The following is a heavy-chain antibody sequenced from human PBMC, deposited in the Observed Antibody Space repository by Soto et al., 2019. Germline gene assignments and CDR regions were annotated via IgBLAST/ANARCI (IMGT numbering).Heavy chain of an antibody. CDR2: INAGNGNT. V-gene: IGHV1-3*05. Sequence: QVQLVQSGAEEKKPGASVKVSCKASGYTFTSYAMHWARQAPGQRLEWMGWINAGNGNTKYSQKFQGRVTITRDTSASRAYMELSSLRSEDTAVYYCARDPSYYGMDVWGQGTTVTVSS. CDR1: GYTFTSYA. CDR3: ARDPSYYGMDV. J-gene: IGHJ6*02.